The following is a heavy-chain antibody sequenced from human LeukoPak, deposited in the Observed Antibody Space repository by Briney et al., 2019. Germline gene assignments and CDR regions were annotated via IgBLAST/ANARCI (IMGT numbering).Heavy chain of an antibody. CDR3: ARVTYVDDMLYQYFDY. D-gene: IGHD4-17*01. CDR1: SYSISGGSY. J-gene: IGHJ4*02. CDR2: IFHSGNS. V-gene: IGHV4-38-2*01. Sequence: PSETLSLTCAVCSYSISGGSYRGWIRPSPGKGLEWVGSIFHSGNSYYNPSLKSRLTMSVDTSKNQFSLKLTSVTAADTALYYCARVTYVDDMLYQYFDYWGQGILVTVSS.